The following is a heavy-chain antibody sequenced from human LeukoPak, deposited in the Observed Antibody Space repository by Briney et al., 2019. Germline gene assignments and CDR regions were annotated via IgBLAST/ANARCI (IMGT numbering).Heavy chain of an antibody. Sequence: SETLSLTCTVSGGSISSYYWSWIRQPPGKGLEWIGYIYYSGSTNYNPSLKSRVTISVDTSKNQFSLKLSSVTAADTAVYYCARHPSNFDFWDGYWYFDLWGRGTLVTVSS. CDR2: IYYSGST. V-gene: IGHV4-59*08. D-gene: IGHD3-3*01. J-gene: IGHJ2*01. CDR1: GGSISSYY. CDR3: ARHPSNFDFWDGYWYFDL.